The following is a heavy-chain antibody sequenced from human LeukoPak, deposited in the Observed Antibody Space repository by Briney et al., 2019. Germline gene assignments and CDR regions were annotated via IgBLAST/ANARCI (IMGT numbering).Heavy chain of an antibody. V-gene: IGHV4-34*01. CDR3: ARPAPNSGFSDAFDI. Sequence: TSETLSLTCAVYGGSFSGYYWSWIRQPPGKGLEWIGEINHSGSTNYNPSLKSRVTISVDTSKNQFSLKLSSVTAADTAVYYCARPAPNSGFSDAFDIWGQGTMVTVSS. CDR2: INHSGST. CDR1: GGSFSGYY. D-gene: IGHD3-10*01. J-gene: IGHJ3*02.